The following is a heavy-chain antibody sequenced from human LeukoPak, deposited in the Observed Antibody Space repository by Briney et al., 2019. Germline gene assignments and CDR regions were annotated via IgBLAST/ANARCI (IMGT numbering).Heavy chain of an antibody. V-gene: IGHV1-69*13. CDR2: IIPIFGTA. CDR3: ASGLRGYYDSSGYSSWFDP. J-gene: IGHJ5*02. D-gene: IGHD3-22*01. Sequence: SVKVSCKASGGTFISYAISWVRQAPGQGLEWMGGIIPIFGTANYAQKFQGRVTITADESTSTAYMELSSLRSEDTAVYYCASGLRGYYDSSGYSSWFDPWGQGTLVTVSS. CDR1: GGTFISYA.